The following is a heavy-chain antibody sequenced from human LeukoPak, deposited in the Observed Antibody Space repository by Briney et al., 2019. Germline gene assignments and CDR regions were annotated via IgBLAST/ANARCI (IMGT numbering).Heavy chain of an antibody. Sequence: PGGSLRLSCAASGFTFSDYWMSWVRQAPGKGLEWVANIKADGSESHFVDSLRGRFTISRDNAQNSLYLQLNSLRAEDTAVYYCAKREAHYYDSSGYIFFDYWGQGTLVTVSS. V-gene: IGHV3-7*03. CDR3: AKREAHYYDSSGYIFFDY. CDR2: IKADGSES. D-gene: IGHD3-22*01. CDR1: GFTFSDYW. J-gene: IGHJ4*02.